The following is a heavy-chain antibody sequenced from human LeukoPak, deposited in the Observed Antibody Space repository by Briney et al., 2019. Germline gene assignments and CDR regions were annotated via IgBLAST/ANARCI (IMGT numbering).Heavy chain of an antibody. J-gene: IGHJ6*02. CDR3: AKMTNYDFWSGLRAYGMDV. CDR1: AITVSSNY. V-gene: IGHV3-23*01. Sequence: PGGSLRLSCAASAITVSSNYMSWVRQAPGKGLEWVSAISGSGGSTYYADSVKGRFTISRDNSKNTLYLQMNSLRAEDTAVYYCAKMTNYDFWSGLRAYGMDVWGQGTTVTVSS. D-gene: IGHD3-3*01. CDR2: ISGSGGST.